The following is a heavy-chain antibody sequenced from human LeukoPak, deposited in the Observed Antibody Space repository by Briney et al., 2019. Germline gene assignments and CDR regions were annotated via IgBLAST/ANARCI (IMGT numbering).Heavy chain of an antibody. CDR3: ARGRSYYDSSGYYTGAAFDI. Sequence: TSETLSLTCTVSGGSISGGDYYWSWIRQPPGKGLEWIGYIHHRGSPYYYNPSLKSRVTISVDTSKNQFSLKLSSVTAADTAVYYCARGRSYYDSSGYYTGAAFDIWGQGTMVTVSS. V-gene: IGHV4-30-4*01. CDR2: IHHRGSPY. CDR1: GGSISGGDYY. J-gene: IGHJ3*02. D-gene: IGHD3-22*01.